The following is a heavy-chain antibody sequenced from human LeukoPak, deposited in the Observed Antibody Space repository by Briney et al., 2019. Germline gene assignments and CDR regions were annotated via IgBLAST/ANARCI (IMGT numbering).Heavy chain of an antibody. J-gene: IGHJ4*02. CDR2: IIPIFGTA. CDR3: ARVREMATIGGFDY. Sequence: SVKVSCKASGGTFSSYAISWVRQAPGQGLEWMGGIIPIFGTANYAQKFQGRVTITADESTSTAYMELSSLRSEDTAVYYCARVREMATIGGFDYWGQGTLVTVSS. V-gene: IGHV1-69*13. D-gene: IGHD5-24*01. CDR1: GGTFSSYA.